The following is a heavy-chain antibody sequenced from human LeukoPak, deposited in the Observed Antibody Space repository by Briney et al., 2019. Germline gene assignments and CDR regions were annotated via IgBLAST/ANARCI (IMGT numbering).Heavy chain of an antibody. CDR1: GFTFSSYW. J-gene: IGHJ6*02. CDR2: IKQDGSEK. CDR3: AKDRAVAGPYYYYYGMDV. D-gene: IGHD6-19*01. Sequence: GGSLRLSCAASGFTFSSYWMNWVRQAPGKGLEWVANIKQDGSEKHYADSVKGRFTISRDNAKNSLYLQMNSLRAEDTALYYCAKDRAVAGPYYYYYGMDVWGQGTTVTVSS. V-gene: IGHV3-7*03.